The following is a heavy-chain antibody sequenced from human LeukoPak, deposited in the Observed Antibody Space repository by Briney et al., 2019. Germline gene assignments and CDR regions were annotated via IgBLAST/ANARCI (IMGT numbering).Heavy chain of an antibody. Sequence: QVQLQESGPGLVKPSHTLSLTCTVSCCSISIGDFYCSWIRQPPGKGREWIGYIYYSGSTYYNPSLKSRVTISVDTSKNQFSLKLSSVTAADTAVYYCARGGGTVTYLDYWGQGTLVTVSS. V-gene: IGHV4-30-4*08. D-gene: IGHD4-17*01. J-gene: IGHJ4*02. CDR3: ARGGGTVTYLDY. CDR2: IYYSGST. CDR1: CCSISIGDFY.